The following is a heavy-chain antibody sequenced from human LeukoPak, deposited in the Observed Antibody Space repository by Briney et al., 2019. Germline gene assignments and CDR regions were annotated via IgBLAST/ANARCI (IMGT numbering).Heavy chain of an antibody. CDR2: INPSGGST. CDR3: ARDMVLSDYYYDSSGYSDY. CDR1: GYTFTSYY. D-gene: IGHD3-22*01. V-gene: IGHV1-46*01. J-gene: IGHJ4*02. Sequence: ASVKVSCKASGYTFTSYYMHWVRQAPGQGLEWMGIINPSGGSTSYAQKFQGRVTMTSDTSTSTVYMELSSLRSEDTAVYYCARDMVLSDYYYDSSGYSDYWGQGTLVTVSS.